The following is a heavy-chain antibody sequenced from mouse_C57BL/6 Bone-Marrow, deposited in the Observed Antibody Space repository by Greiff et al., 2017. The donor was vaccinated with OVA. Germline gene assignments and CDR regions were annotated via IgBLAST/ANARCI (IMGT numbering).Heavy chain of an antibody. V-gene: IGHV5-9-1*02. CDR2: ISSGGDYI. Sequence: EVKVVESGEGLVKPGGSLKLSCAASGFTFSSYAMSWVRQTPEKRLEWVAYISSGGDYIYYADTVKGRFTISRDNARNTLYLQMSSLKSEDTAMYYCTRDDYDGPWFAYWGQGTLVTVSA. D-gene: IGHD2-4*01. CDR1: GFTFSSYA. J-gene: IGHJ3*01. CDR3: TRDDYDGPWFAY.